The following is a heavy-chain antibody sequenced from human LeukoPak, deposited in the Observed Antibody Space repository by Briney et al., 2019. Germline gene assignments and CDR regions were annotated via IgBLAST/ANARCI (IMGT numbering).Heavy chain of an antibody. CDR2: IIPIFGTA. J-gene: IGHJ4*02. CDR1: GGTFSSYA. CDR3: ARGEVGAIPKYYFDY. Sequence: GSSVKVSCKASGGTFSSYAISWVRQAPGQGLEWMGGIIPIFGTANYAQKFQGRVTITADESTSTAYMELSSLRSEDTAAYYCARGEVGAIPKYYFDYWGQGTLVTVSS. D-gene: IGHD1-26*01. V-gene: IGHV1-69*01.